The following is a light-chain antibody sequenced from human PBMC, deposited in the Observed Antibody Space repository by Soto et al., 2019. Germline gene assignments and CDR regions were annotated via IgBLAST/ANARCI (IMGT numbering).Light chain of an antibody. CDR2: DAS. J-gene: IGKJ5*01. Sequence: AIQLTQSPSSLSASVGDRVTITCRASQGISSALAWYQQKPGKAPKLLIYDASSLESGVPSRFSGSGSGTDFTLTISTLQPEDFATYYCQPFNSYPLTFGQGTRLEIK. CDR1: QGISSA. V-gene: IGKV1-13*02. CDR3: QPFNSYPLT.